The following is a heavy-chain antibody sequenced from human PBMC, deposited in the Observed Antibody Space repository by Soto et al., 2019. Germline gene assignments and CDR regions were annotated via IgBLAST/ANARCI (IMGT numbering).Heavy chain of an antibody. CDR1: GFTFSTYG. J-gene: IGHJ3*02. CDR3: AKESPPYCGGDCYRAFDI. CDR2: ISYDGTIK. D-gene: IGHD2-21*02. Sequence: QVQLVESGGGVVQPGRSLRLSCAASGFTFSTYGMHWVRQAPGKGLGWVAIISYDGTIKYYADSVKGRFTISRDNSKNMLYLQMNSLRAEDKAVYYCAKESPPYCGGDCYRAFDIWGQGTMVTVSS. V-gene: IGHV3-30*18.